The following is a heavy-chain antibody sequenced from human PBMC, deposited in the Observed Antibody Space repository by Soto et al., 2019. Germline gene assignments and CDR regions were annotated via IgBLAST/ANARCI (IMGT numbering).Heavy chain of an antibody. V-gene: IGHV1-3*01. CDR1: GYTFTSYA. CDR3: ARAWPIPAATNYYYYYGMDV. Sequence: VKVSCKASGYTFTSYAMHWVRQAPGQRLEWMGWINAGNGNTKYSQKFQGRVTITRDTSASTAYMELSSLRSEDTAVYYCARAWPIPAATNYYYYYGMDVWGQGTTVTVSS. CDR2: INAGNGNT. J-gene: IGHJ6*02. D-gene: IGHD2-2*01.